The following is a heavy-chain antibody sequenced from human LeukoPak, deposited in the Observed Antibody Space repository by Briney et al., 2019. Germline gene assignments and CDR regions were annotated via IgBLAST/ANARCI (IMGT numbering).Heavy chain of an antibody. J-gene: IGHJ4*02. CDR3: ARGHGRYYYDSSGADY. CDR1: GYTFTGYY. D-gene: IGHD3-22*01. Sequence: ASLKVSCKASGYTFTGYYMHWVRQAPGQGLEWMGRINPNSGGTNYAQKFQGRVTMTRDTSISTAYMELSRLRSDDTAVYYCARGHGRYYYDSSGADYWGQGTLVTVSS. CDR2: INPNSGGT. V-gene: IGHV1-2*06.